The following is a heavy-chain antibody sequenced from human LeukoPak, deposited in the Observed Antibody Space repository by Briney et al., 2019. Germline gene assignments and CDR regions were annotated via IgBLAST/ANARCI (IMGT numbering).Heavy chain of an antibody. D-gene: IGHD3-22*01. CDR1: GFTFNTYA. Sequence: GGSLRLSCAASGFTFNTYAMNWVSQAPGKGLEWVSTISGSGDRTFYADSVKGRFTISRDNSKNTLYLQMNSLRAEDTAVYYCARHFGDYDSSAPAVGYWGQGTLVTVSS. CDR3: ARHFGDYDSSAPAVGY. V-gene: IGHV3-23*01. CDR2: ISGSGDRT. J-gene: IGHJ4*02.